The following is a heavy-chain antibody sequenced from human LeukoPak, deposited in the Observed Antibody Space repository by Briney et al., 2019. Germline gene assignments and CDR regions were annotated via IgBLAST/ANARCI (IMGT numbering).Heavy chain of an antibody. J-gene: IGHJ4*02. Sequence: GGSLRLSCAASGFTFSSYAMHWVRQAPGKGLEWVAVISYDGSNKYYADSVKGRFTIPRDNSKNTLYLQMNSLRAEDTAVYYCARGGSVGKSYYDFWSGEYWGQGTLVTVSS. CDR3: ARGGSVGKSYYDFWSGEY. V-gene: IGHV3-30-3*01. D-gene: IGHD3-3*01. CDR2: ISYDGSNK. CDR1: GFTFSSYA.